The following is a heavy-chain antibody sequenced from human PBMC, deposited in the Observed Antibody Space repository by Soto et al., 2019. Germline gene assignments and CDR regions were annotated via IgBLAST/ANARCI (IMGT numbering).Heavy chain of an antibody. CDR3: VMVDNYVTPTPQDV. Sequence: ASVKVSCKASGYTFTSYDINWVRQATGQGLEWMGWMNPNSGNTGYAQNFQGRVTMTRNTSISTAYMELSSLTSDDTAVYYCVMVDNYVTPTPQDVWGQGTTVTVSS. CDR2: MNPNSGNT. J-gene: IGHJ6*02. CDR1: GYTFTSYD. D-gene: IGHD3-16*01. V-gene: IGHV1-8*01.